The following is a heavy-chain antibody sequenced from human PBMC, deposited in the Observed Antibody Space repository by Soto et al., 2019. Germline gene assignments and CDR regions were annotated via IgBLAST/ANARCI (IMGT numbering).Heavy chain of an antibody. CDR3: AKGFDYGDTKHIDH. Sequence: ASVKVSCKVSGYTLTELSMHWVRQAPGKGLEWMGGFDPEDGETIYAQKFQGRVTMTEDTSTDTAYMELSSLRVDDTAIYYCAKGFDYGDTKHIDHWGQGTLVTVSS. J-gene: IGHJ4*02. D-gene: IGHD4-17*01. V-gene: IGHV1-24*01. CDR2: FDPEDGET. CDR1: GYTLTELS.